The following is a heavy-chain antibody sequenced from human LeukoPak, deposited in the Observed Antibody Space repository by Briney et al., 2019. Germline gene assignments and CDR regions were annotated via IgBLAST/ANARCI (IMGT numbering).Heavy chain of an antibody. V-gene: IGHV3-48*02. D-gene: IGHD3-22*01. J-gene: IGHJ4*02. CDR1: GFTFSSYS. Sequence: PGGSLRLSCAASGFTFSSYSMNWVRQAPGKGLEWVSYISSSSSTIYYADSVKGRFTISRDNAKNSLYLQMNSLRDEDTAVYYCARERAPYYYDSSGYSFDYWGQGTLVTVSS. CDR2: ISSSSSTI. CDR3: ARERAPYYYDSSGYSFDY.